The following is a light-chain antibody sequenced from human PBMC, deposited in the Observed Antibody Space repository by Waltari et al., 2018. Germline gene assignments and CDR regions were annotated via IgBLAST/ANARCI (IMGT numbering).Light chain of an antibody. CDR3: QQYNSYRT. J-gene: IGKJ1*01. CDR2: KAS. V-gene: IGKV1-5*03. Sequence: DIQMTQSPSTLSASIGDSVTITCRASQSISSWLAWYQQKPGKAPKLLIYKASSLESGVPSRFSGSGSGTEFTLTISSLQPDDFGTYYCQQYNSYRTFGPGTKVEI. CDR1: QSISSW.